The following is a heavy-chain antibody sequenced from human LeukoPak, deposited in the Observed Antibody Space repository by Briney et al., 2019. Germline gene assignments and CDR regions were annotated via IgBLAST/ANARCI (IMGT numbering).Heavy chain of an antibody. CDR1: GFTLDDYG. J-gene: IGHJ3*02. CDR2: IYWNGGST. CDR3: ARDYDSSGYSDAFDI. D-gene: IGHD3-22*01. V-gene: IGHV3-20*04. Sequence: PGGSLRLSCAASGFTLDDYGMSWVRQAPGKGLEGVSGIYWNGGSTGYADSVKGCFTISRDNAKNSLYLQMNSLRAEDTALYYCARDYDSSGYSDAFDIWGQGTMVTVSS.